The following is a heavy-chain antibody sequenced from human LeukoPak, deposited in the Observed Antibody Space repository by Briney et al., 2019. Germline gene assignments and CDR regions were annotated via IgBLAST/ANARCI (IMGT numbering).Heavy chain of an antibody. D-gene: IGHD1-26*01. V-gene: IGHV3-23*01. CDR2: ISGSGGTT. CDR1: GFTLSSYA. Sequence: GGSLRLSCAASGFTLSSYAMSWVRQAPGKGLEWVSAISGSGGTTYYAGSLKGRFTISRDNSKNTLYLQMNSLRAEDTALYFCARVIVGPRVGNGAFDIWGQGTMVTVSS. J-gene: IGHJ3*02. CDR3: ARVIVGPRVGNGAFDI.